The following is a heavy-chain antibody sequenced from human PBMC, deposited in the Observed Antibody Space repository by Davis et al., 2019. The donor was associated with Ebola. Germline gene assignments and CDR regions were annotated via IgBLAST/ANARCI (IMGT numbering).Heavy chain of an antibody. CDR2: LSGGGENT. Sequence: GESLKISCAASGLTFRIYAMTWVRQAPGKGLEWVSGLSGGGENTHYADSVKGRFTISRDNSKNTLYLQMNSLRAEDTAVYYCARAGCSSTSCYKGSGYFQHWGQGTLVTVSS. V-gene: IGHV3-23*01. CDR3: ARAGCSSTSCYKGSGYFQH. D-gene: IGHD2-2*02. J-gene: IGHJ1*01. CDR1: GLTFRIYA.